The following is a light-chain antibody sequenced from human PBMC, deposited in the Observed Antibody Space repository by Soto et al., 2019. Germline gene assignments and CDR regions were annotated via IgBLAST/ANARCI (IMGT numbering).Light chain of an antibody. J-gene: IGLJ2*01. CDR2: DVS. V-gene: IGLV2-14*03. CDR3: SSYASSGTLV. CDR1: SSDVGCYNY. Sequence: QSALTQPASVSGSPGQSITISCTGTSSDVGCYNYVSWYQQHPGKAPKLMIYDVSNRPSGVSDRFSGSKSGNTASLTSSGLQAEDEGDYYSSSYASSGTLVFGGGTKVTVL.